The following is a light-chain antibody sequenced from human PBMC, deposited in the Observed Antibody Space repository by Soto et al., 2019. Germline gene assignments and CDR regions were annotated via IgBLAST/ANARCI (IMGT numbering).Light chain of an antibody. V-gene: IGLV3-9*01. CDR1: NIGSKN. CDR2: RDS. Sequence: SYELTQPLSVSVALGQTARITCGGNNIGSKNVHWYQQRPGQAPVLVIYRDSNRPSGIPERFSGSNSGNTATLTISRAQAGAEADYYCQVWDSSTAVFGGVTKLTVL. J-gene: IGLJ2*01. CDR3: QVWDSSTAV.